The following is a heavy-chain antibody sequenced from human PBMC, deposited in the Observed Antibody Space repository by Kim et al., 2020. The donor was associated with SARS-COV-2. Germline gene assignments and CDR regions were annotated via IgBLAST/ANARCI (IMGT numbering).Heavy chain of an antibody. D-gene: IGHD2-15*01. V-gene: IGHV1-69*06. CDR2: IIPIFGTA. CDR1: GGTFSSYA. Sequence: SVKVSCKASGGTFSSYAISWVRQAPGQGLEWMGGIIPIFGTAIHAQKFQGRVTITADKSTSTAYMELSSLRSEDTAVYYCARLIYCSGGSCRNYNWFDP. CDR3: ARLIYCSGGSCRNYNWFDP. J-gene: IGHJ5*02.